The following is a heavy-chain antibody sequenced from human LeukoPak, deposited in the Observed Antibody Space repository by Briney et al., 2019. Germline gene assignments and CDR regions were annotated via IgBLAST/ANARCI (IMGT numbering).Heavy chain of an antibody. V-gene: IGHV3-30-3*01. CDR3: ASNLDYDFWSGVLPQGY. CDR1: GFTFSSYA. D-gene: IGHD3-3*01. J-gene: IGHJ4*02. CDR2: ISYDGSNK. Sequence: GGSLRLSCVASGFTFSSYAMHWVRQAPGKGLEWVAVISYDGSNKYYADSVKGRFTISRDNSKNTLYLQMNSLRAEDTAVYYCASNLDYDFWSGVLPQGYWGQGTLVTVSS.